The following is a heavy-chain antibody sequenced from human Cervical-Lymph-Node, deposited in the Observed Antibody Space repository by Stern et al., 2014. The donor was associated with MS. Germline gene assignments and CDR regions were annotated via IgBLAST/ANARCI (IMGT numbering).Heavy chain of an antibody. CDR3: ARGTTVTHFDY. V-gene: IGHV2-70*01. CDR2: IDWADDK. Sequence: QVTLRESGPALVKTTQTLTLTCTFSGFSLSTSGMCVSWIRQPPGKALEWLALIDWADDKYYSTSLRTRLTISKDTSTNQVVLTLTNMDPVDTATYYCARGTTVTHFDYWGQGTLVTVSS. D-gene: IGHD4-17*01. J-gene: IGHJ4*02. CDR1: GFSLSTSGMC.